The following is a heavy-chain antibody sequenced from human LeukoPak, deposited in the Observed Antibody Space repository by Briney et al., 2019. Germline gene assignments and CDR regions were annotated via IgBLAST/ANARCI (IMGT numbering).Heavy chain of an antibody. D-gene: IGHD2-2*01. Sequence: SETLSLTCTVSGDSISSGNSYWSWIRLPAGKGLEWIGRIYTGGSTNYNPSLKSRVTISVDTSKNQFSLKLSSVTAADTAVYYCARGYCSSTSCHHAFDIWGQGTMVTVSS. V-gene: IGHV4-61*02. J-gene: IGHJ3*02. CDR3: ARGYCSSTSCHHAFDI. CDR1: GDSISSGNSY. CDR2: IYTGGST.